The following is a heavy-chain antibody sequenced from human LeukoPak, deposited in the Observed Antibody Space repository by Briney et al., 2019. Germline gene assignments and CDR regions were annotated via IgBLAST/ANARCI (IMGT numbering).Heavy chain of an antibody. CDR1: GNSISSGDDY. CDR3: ARDRYYYDSSGYPLDY. CDR2: IYTSGST. J-gene: IGHJ4*02. D-gene: IGHD3-22*01. Sequence: PSETLSLTCTVSGNSISSGDDYWSWIRQPAGKGLEWIGRIYTSGSTNYNPSLKSRVTISGDTSKNQFSLRLSSVTAADTAVYYCARDRYYYDSSGYPLDYWGQGTLVTVSS. V-gene: IGHV4-61*02.